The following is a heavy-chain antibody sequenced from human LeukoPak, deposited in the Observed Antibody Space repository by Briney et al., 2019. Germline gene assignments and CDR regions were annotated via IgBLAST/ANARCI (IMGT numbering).Heavy chain of an antibody. V-gene: IGHV4-34*01. CDR2: INHSGST. Sequence: SETLSLTCAVYGGSFSGYYWSWIRQPPGKGLEWIGEINHSGSTNYNPSLKSRVTISVDTSKNQFSLKLSSVTAADTAVYYSARVRWLQRSQPKWGSGDYWGQGTLVTVSS. CDR1: GGSFSGYY. CDR3: ARVRWLQRSQPKWGSGDY. D-gene: IGHD5-24*01. J-gene: IGHJ4*02.